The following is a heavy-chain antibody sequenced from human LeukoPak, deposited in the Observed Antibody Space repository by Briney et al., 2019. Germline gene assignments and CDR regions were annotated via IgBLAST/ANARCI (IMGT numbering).Heavy chain of an antibody. V-gene: IGHV3-74*01. Sequence: GGSLRLSCAASGFTFSNYAMTWVRQAPGKGPVWVSRIKTDGSITDYADFVKGRFTISRDNAKNTLYLQMNSLRAEDTAVYYCARDGVRAYCGGDCMDVWGKGTTVTISS. CDR1: GFTFSNYA. J-gene: IGHJ6*03. CDR3: ARDGVRAYCGGDCMDV. D-gene: IGHD2-21*01. CDR2: IKTDGSIT.